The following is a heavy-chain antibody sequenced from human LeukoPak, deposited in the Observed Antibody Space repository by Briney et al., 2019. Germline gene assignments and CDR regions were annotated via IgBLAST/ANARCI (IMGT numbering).Heavy chain of an antibody. CDR1: GYTLTELS. Sequence: ASVKVSCTVSGYTLTELSMHWVRQAPGKGLEWMGGFDPEDSETIYAQKFQGRVTMTEDTSTDTAYMELSSLRCEDTAVYYCATALWFGGRYYFDYWGQGTLVTVSS. CDR3: ATALWFGGRYYFDY. CDR2: FDPEDSET. V-gene: IGHV1-24*01. D-gene: IGHD3-10*01. J-gene: IGHJ4*02.